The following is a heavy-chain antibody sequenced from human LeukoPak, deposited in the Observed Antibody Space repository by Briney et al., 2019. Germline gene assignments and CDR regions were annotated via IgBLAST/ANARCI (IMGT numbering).Heavy chain of an antibody. Sequence: SQTLSLTCAISGDSVSSSSAAWGWIRQSPSRGLEWLGRTYYRSKWYNDYAVSVKGRITINPDTSKNQFSLQLNSMTPEDTAVYYCAREGSEGYLFDYWGQGTLVTVSS. D-gene: IGHD1-1*01. CDR1: GDSVSSSSAA. V-gene: IGHV6-1*01. J-gene: IGHJ4*02. CDR3: AREGSEGYLFDY. CDR2: TYYRSKWYN.